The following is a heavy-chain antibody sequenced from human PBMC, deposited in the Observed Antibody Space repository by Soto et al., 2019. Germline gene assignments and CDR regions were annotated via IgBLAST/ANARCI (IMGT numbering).Heavy chain of an antibody. D-gene: IGHD5-12*01. CDR2: INLNSGET. CDR3: VRDLGGYDLYGPDT. V-gene: IGHV1-2*02. Sequence: ASVKVSCKTSGDTFTDSSMHWVRQAPGQGLEWMGWINLNSGETNYAEKFRGRVTMTRDTSIITAYMELTRLKSDDTAVYYFVRDLGGYDLYGPDTWGQGTLVTVSS. J-gene: IGHJ5*02. CDR1: GDTFTDSS.